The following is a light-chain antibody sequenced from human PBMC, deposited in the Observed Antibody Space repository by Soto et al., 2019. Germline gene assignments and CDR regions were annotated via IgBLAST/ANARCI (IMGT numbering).Light chain of an antibody. CDR3: TTFAPGRIYV. CDR2: EVS. CDR1: SSDIGPYDY. J-gene: IGLJ1*01. Sequence: QSVLTQPAYVSGSPGQSITISCSGASSDIGPYDYVSWYQHHPGRAPKLLIYEVSNRPSGVSYRFSGSKSGNTASLTISGLQAEDEGDYYCTTFAPGRIYVFGSGTSSPS. V-gene: IGLV2-14*01.